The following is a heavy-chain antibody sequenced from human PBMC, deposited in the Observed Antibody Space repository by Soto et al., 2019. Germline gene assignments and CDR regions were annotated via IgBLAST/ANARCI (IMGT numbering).Heavy chain of an antibody. CDR3: AKESYSDTGGLFDY. CDR2: ISGSGGTT. D-gene: IGHD3-22*01. J-gene: IGHJ4*02. CDR1: GFTFSSHA. Sequence: EVQLLESGGGLVQPGGSLRLSCAASGFTFSSHAMSWVRQAPGKGLEWVSSISGSGGTTYYADSVKGRFTISSNSSKNTLYLQTNTLTAEDAAVYSCAKESYSDTGGLFDYWGQGSLVTVSS. V-gene: IGHV3-23*01.